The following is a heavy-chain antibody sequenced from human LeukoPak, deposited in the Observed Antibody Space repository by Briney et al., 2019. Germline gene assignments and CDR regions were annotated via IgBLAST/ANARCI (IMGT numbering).Heavy chain of an antibody. J-gene: IGHJ5*02. CDR1: GFTFSSYG. D-gene: IGHD4-17*01. Sequence: PGRSLRLSCAASGFTFSSYGMHWVRQAPGKGLEWVAVIWYDGSKEVYADSVKGRFTISRDNSKNTVYLQMNSLRVEDTAVYYCARAYYGDGAWGQGNPGHRLL. CDR2: IWYDGSKE. V-gene: IGHV3-33*01. CDR3: ARAYYGDGA.